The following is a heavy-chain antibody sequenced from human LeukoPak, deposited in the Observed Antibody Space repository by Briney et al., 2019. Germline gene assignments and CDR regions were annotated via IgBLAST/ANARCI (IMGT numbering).Heavy chain of an antibody. Sequence: GGSLRLSCVGSELTFSTYPMSWVRQAPGKGLEWVSAISGSGGTTFYADSVKGRFSISRDNPKNTLFLQMNSLRAEDAAVYYCATRGREGYNANYYGMDVWGQGTTVTVSS. V-gene: IGHV3-23*01. CDR1: ELTFSTYP. CDR2: ISGSGGTT. CDR3: ATRGREGYNANYYGMDV. D-gene: IGHD5-24*01. J-gene: IGHJ6*02.